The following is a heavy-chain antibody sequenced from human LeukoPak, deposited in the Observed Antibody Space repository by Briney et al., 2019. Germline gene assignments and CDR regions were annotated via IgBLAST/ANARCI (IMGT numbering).Heavy chain of an antibody. Sequence: ASVKVSCKASGYTLTSYGISWVRQAPGQGLEWMGWISAYNGNTNYAQKLQGRVTMTTDTSTSTAYMELRSLRSDDTAVYYCARDTMYSSSWYGPGYWFDPWGQGTLVTVSS. CDR3: ARDTMYSSSWYGPGYWFDP. J-gene: IGHJ5*02. V-gene: IGHV1-18*01. CDR1: GYTLTSYG. CDR2: ISAYNGNT. D-gene: IGHD6-13*01.